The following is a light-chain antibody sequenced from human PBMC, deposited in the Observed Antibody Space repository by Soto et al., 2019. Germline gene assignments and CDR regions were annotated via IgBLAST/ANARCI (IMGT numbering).Light chain of an antibody. Sequence: EVVLTQSPGALSLSPGERATLSCRASHSVDSSYFAWYQQRPGQAPRLLIYETSSRATGIPDRFSGSGSGTDFTLTVSRLEPEDFAVYFCQQYGSYPLTFGGGTRWRSN. V-gene: IGKV3-20*01. CDR3: QQYGSYPLT. CDR2: ETS. J-gene: IGKJ4*01. CDR1: HSVDSSY.